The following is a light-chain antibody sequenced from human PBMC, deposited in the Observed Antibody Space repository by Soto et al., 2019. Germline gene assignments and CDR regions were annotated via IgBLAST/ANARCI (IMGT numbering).Light chain of an antibody. CDR3: ISYTSSSLYV. V-gene: IGLV2-14*03. CDR1: SSDVGGYDY. Sequence: QSALTQPASVSGSPGQSITISCTGTSSDVGGYDYVSWYQHHPGKAPKLMLYDVRYRPSGVSNRFSGSKSGNTDSLTISGLQAEDEADYYCISYTSSSLYVFGTGTKLTVL. CDR2: DVR. J-gene: IGLJ1*01.